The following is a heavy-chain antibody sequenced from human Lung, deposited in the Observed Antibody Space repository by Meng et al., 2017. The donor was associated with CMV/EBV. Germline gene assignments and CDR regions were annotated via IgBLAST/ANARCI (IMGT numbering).Heavy chain of an antibody. CDR3: ARDRRPLSNNWFDP. V-gene: IGHV4-59*01. CDR2: IYYSGST. J-gene: IGHJ5*02. Sequence: SXTLSLTCTVSGGSTSSYYWSWIRQPPGKGLEWIGYIYYSGSTIYNPSLKSRVTISVDTSKNEFSLKLSSVTAADTAIYYCARDRRPLSNNWFDPWGQGPLVTVSS. CDR1: GGSTSSYY. D-gene: IGHD2/OR15-2a*01.